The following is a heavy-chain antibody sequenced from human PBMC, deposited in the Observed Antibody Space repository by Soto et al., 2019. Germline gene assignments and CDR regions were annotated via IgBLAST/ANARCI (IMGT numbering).Heavy chain of an antibody. CDR3: ARVLLYSCSYGCFDP. D-gene: IGHD6-13*01. J-gene: IGHJ5*02. Sequence: PSETLSLTCAVYGGSFSGYYWSWIRQPPGKGLEWSGEMNHSGSTNYNPSLKSRATISVDTSKNQFSLRLSSVTAADTAVYYCARVLLYSCSYGCFDPWGQGTLVTVSS. CDR2: MNHSGST. CDR1: GGSFSGYY. V-gene: IGHV4-34*01.